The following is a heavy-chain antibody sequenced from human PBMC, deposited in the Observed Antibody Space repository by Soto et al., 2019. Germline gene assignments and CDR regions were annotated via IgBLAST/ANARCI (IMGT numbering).Heavy chain of an antibody. V-gene: IGHV3-23*01. CDR1: GFTFNNYA. D-gene: IGHD3-10*01. J-gene: IGHJ3*01. CDR3: AQSRGSGTYYTPFEAFDL. CDR2: ISGSGGGT. Sequence: EVQLLESGGGLVQPGGSLRLSCAASGFTFNNYAMNLVRQAPGKGLEWVSGISGSGGGTYNADSVKGRFTISRDNSKNTLFVQMNSLRPEDTAVYYCAQSRGSGTYYTPFEAFDLWGQGTLVTVSS.